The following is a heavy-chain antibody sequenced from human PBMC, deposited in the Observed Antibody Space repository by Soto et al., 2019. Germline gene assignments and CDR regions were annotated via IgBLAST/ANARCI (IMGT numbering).Heavy chain of an antibody. V-gene: IGHV5-51*01. J-gene: IGHJ6*02. D-gene: IGHD4-17*01. CDR3: ARHPTLTDYFFHGMDV. CDR2: IYPGDSDT. CDR1: GYTFTNYW. Sequence: VESLKISCKGSGYTFTNYWILCFLEIPVKGLEWMGIIYPGDSDTRYSPSFQGQVTISADRSISTAYLQWSSLKASDTGMYYCARHPTLTDYFFHGMDVWGQGTTVTVSS.